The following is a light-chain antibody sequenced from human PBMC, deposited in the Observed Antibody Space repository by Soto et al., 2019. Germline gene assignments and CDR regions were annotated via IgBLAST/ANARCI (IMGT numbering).Light chain of an antibody. CDR2: EVS. J-gene: IGLJ1*01. CDR1: SSDVGGYNY. Sequence: QSALTQPASVSGSPGQSITISCTGTSSDVGGYNYVSWYQQHPGKAPKLMIYEVSNRPSGVSNRFSGSKSGNTASLTISGLQAEDEDDYYCSSYTCSSTLLYVFGPGTKLTVL. CDR3: SSYTCSSTLLYV. V-gene: IGLV2-14*01.